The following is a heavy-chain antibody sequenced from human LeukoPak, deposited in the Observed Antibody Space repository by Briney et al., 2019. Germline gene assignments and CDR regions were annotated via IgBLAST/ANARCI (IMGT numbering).Heavy chain of an antibody. Sequence: SETLSLTCSVSGVSISATSYYWGWIRQAPGKGLEWIGSFYYSGTTYYNPSLKSRVTISVDTSNNKFFLNLTSVTAADTAVYYCSSDALSFDFWGQGILVTVSA. V-gene: IGHV4-39*01. CDR3: SSDALSFDF. CDR1: GVSISATSYY. CDR2: FYYSGTT. D-gene: IGHD3-10*01. J-gene: IGHJ5*01.